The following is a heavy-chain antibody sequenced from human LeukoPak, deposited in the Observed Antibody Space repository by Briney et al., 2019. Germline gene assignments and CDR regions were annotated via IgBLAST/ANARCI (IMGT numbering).Heavy chain of an antibody. CDR1: GYTFTSYD. CDR3: ARCYCSSTSCCEFDY. J-gene: IGHJ4*02. CDR2: MNPNSGNT. D-gene: IGHD2-2*01. V-gene: IGHV1-8*01. Sequence: ASVKVSCKASGYTFTSYDINWVRRATGQGLEWMGWMNPNSGNTGYAQKFQGRVTMTRNTSISTAYMELSSLRSEDTAVYYCARCYCSSTSCCEFDYWGQGTLVTVSS.